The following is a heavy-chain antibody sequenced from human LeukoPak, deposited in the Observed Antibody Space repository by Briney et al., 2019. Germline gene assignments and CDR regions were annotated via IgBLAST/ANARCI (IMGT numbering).Heavy chain of an antibody. V-gene: IGHV1-8*01. CDR1: GYTFTSYD. J-gene: IGHJ6*03. CDR2: MNPNSGNT. CDR3: ARAYYDSSGYYYSLYYYMDV. D-gene: IGHD3-22*01. Sequence: GASVKVSCKASGYTFTSYDINWVRQATGQGLEWMGWMNPNSGNTGYAQKFQGRVTMTRNTSISTAYMELSSLRSEDTAVYYCARAYYDSSGYYYSLYYYMDVRGKGTTVTVSS.